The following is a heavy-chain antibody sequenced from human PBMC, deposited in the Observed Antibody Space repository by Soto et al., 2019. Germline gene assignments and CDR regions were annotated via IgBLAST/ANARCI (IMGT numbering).Heavy chain of an antibody. CDR2: ISSSSSYI. V-gene: IGHV3-21*01. CDR1: GFTFSSYS. CDR3: ARDSTYYYYYGMYV. D-gene: IGHD4-17*01. Sequence: EVQLVESGGGLVKPGGSLRLSCAASGFTFSSYSMNWVRQAPGKGLEWVSSISSSSSYIYYADSVKGRFTISRDNAKNSLYLQMNTLRAEDTAVYYCARDSTYYYYYGMYVWGPGTTVTVSS. J-gene: IGHJ6*02.